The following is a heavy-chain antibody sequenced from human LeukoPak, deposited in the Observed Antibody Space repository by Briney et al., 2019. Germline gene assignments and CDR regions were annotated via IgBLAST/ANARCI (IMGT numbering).Heavy chain of an antibody. CDR2: ITASADST. V-gene: IGHV3-23*01. Sequence: GGSLRLSCAASGFTVSSNYMSWVRQAPGKGLEWVSSITASADSTFYSDSVRGRFTISRDNSKNTLTLQMNSLRPDDTATYFCAADYNIMTGYFSDLGYWGQGTLVTVSS. CDR3: AADYNIMTGYFSDLGY. J-gene: IGHJ4*02. CDR1: GFTVSSNY. D-gene: IGHD3-9*01.